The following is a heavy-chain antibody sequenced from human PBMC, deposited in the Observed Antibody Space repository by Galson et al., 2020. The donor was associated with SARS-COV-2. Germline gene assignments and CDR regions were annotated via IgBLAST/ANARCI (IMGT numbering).Heavy chain of an antibody. J-gene: IGHJ4*02. Sequence: SQASETLSLTCAVSGGSFVGGFWSWIRQPPGKGLEWIGEISHSGSVNYNPSLKSRATISLDTSKKEVSLNLDSVTAADTAVYYCAREGRVEHLFFGEDIWGQGTLVTVSS. V-gene: IGHV4-34*01. D-gene: IGHD3-10*01. CDR2: ISHSGSV. CDR1: GGSFVGGF. CDR3: AREGRVEHLFFGEDI.